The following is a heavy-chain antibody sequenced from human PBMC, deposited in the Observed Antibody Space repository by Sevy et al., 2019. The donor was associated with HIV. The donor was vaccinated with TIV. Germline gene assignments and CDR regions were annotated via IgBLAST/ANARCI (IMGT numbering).Heavy chain of an antibody. D-gene: IGHD1-26*01. J-gene: IGHJ6*02. CDR3: VRQGGLVDYGMDV. Sequence: SETLSLTCTVSVGSISHYYWSWIRQPPGMGLVWIGFVYYTGNTNYNPSLKGRVTVALDTSKNQFSLKLNSVTAADTAVYYCVRQGGLVDYGMDVWGPGTTVTVSS. V-gene: IGHV4-59*01. CDR2: VYYTGNT. CDR1: VGSISHYY.